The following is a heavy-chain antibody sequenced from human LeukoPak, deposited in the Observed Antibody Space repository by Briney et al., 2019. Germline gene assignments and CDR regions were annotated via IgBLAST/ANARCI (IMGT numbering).Heavy chain of an antibody. D-gene: IGHD3-22*01. CDR1: GFTFSSYW. Sequence: GGSLRLSCAASGFTFSSYWMSWVRQAPGKGLEWVANIKQDGSEKYYVDSVKGRFTISRDNAKNSLYLQMNSLRAEDTAVYYCVRDWGYDSSGYWQKYFDTWGQGTLVTVPS. CDR2: IKQDGSEK. V-gene: IGHV3-7*01. CDR3: VRDWGYDSSGYWQKYFDT. J-gene: IGHJ4*02.